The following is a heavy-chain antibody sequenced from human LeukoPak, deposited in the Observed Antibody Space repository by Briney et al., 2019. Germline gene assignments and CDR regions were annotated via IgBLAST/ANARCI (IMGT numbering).Heavy chain of an antibody. CDR3: ARGFTSSLYPIFGVVNWFDP. CDR1: GFTFSSYA. J-gene: IGHJ5*02. Sequence: GSLRLSCAASGFTFSSYARSWIRQPPGKGLEWIGEINHSGSTNYNPSLKSRVTISVDTSKNQFSLKLSSVTAADTAVYYCARGFTSSLYPIFGVVNWFDPWGQGTLVTVSS. D-gene: IGHD3-3*01. CDR2: INHSGST. V-gene: IGHV4-34*01.